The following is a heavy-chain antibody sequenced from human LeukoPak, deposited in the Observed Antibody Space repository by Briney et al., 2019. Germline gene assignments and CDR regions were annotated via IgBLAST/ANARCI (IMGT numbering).Heavy chain of an antibody. CDR3: ARGSRGNLFDY. CDR2: ISGDGCTI. CDR1: EFTFNNYW. V-gene: IGHV3-74*01. Sequence: PGGSLRLSCAASEFTFNNYWMNWVRQAPGKGLVWFSRISGDGCTITYADSVKGRFTISRDNAKNTLYLQMNSLRAEDTAVYYCARGSRGNLFDYWGQGTLVTVSS. J-gene: IGHJ4*02. D-gene: IGHD2/OR15-2a*01.